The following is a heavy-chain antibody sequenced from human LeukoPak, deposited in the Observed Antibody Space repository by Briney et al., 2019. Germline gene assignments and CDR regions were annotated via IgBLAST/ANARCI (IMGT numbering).Heavy chain of an antibody. CDR1: GFTFSSYA. CDR2: ISYDGSNK. Sequence: GGSLRLSCAASGFTFSSYAMHWVRQAPGKGLEWVAVISYDGSNKYYADSVKGRFTISRDNSKNTLYLQMNSLRAEDTAVYYCAGELTTTDAFDIWGQGIMVTVSS. J-gene: IGHJ3*02. CDR3: AGELTTTDAFDI. V-gene: IGHV3-30-3*01. D-gene: IGHD4-17*01.